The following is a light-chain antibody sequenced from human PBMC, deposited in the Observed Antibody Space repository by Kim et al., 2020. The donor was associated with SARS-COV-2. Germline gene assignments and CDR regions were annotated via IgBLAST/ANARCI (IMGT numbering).Light chain of an antibody. J-gene: IGKJ2*03. Sequence: LSPGDRATLSGRASQSVSSNYLAWYQQKPGQAPRLLIYGASSRATGIPDRFSGSGSGTDFTLTISRLEPEDFVVYYCQQYGTSPYSFGQGTKLEI. V-gene: IGKV3-20*01. CDR1: QSVSSNY. CDR3: QQYGTSPYS. CDR2: GAS.